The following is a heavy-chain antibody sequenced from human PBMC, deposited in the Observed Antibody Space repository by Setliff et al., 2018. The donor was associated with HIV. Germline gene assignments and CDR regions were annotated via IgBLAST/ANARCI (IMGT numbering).Heavy chain of an antibody. V-gene: IGHV3-74*01. J-gene: IGHJ5*02. D-gene: IGHD6-19*01. CDR1: GFTFSNYA. Sequence: GGSLRLSCAASGFTFSNYAMSWVRQAPGKGLEWVSRINSDGSSTSYADSVKGRFTISRDNAKNTLYLQMNSLRAEDTAMYYCLLPCTSGWHNWADPWGQGTLVTVSS. CDR3: LLPCTSGWHNWADP. CDR2: INSDGSST.